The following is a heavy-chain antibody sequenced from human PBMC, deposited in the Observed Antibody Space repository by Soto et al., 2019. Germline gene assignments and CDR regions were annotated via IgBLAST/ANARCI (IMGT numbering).Heavy chain of an antibody. CDR1: GGSFSGYY. CDR2: INHSGST. D-gene: IGHD6-6*01. CDR3: ARRGYSRSYLVRYGMDV. Sequence: SETLSLTCAVYGGSFSGYYWSWIRQPPGKGLEWIGEINHSGSTNYNPSLKSRVTISVDTSKNQFSLKLSSVTAADTAVYYCARRGYSRSYLVRYGMDVWGQGPTVTVSS. V-gene: IGHV4-34*01. J-gene: IGHJ6*02.